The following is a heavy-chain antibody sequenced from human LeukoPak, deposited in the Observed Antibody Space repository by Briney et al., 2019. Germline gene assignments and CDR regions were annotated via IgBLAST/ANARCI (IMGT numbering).Heavy chain of an antibody. CDR2: LYTSGST. J-gene: IGHJ6*03. D-gene: IGHD1-26*01. CDR1: GGSVSSGSFY. V-gene: IGHV4-61*02. Sequence: SDTLSLTCTVSGGSVSSGSFYWLWLRPPPGKGLEWLGSLYTSGSTNYNRSLKSRVTISVDTSKNQFSLKLSSVTAADTAVYYCARIRREPKDYYYYYMDVWGKGTTVTVSS. CDR3: ARIRREPKDYYYYYMDV.